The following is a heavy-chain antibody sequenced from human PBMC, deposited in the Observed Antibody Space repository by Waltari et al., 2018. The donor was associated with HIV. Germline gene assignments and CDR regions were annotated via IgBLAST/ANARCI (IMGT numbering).Heavy chain of an antibody. Sequence: QVQLQESGPGLVKPSETLSLTCAVSGYSISSGYYWGWIRQPPGKGLEWIGSIYHSGSTYYTPSLKSRGTISVDTSKNQFSLKLSSVTAADTAVYYCARGYYGYYGEDIGYWGQGTLVTVSS. CDR1: GYSISSGYY. CDR3: ARGYYGYYGEDIGY. J-gene: IGHJ4*02. CDR2: IYHSGST. V-gene: IGHV4-38-2*01. D-gene: IGHD4-17*01.